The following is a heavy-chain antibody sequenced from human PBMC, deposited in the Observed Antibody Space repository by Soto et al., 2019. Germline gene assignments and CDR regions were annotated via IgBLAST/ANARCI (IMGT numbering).Heavy chain of an antibody. CDR3: ASDRHHSGFED. CDR2: ITPMFGIA. J-gene: IGHJ4*02. CDR1: GGSFSNYA. Sequence: QVHLVQSGAEVKKPGSSVRVSCKASGGSFSNYAVTWVRQAPGQRLEWMGGITPMFGIANYAQKFQGRVTLTADKSTGTAYMELSSLRSDDTATYYCASDRHHSGFEDWGQGTLVTVSS. V-gene: IGHV1-69*17.